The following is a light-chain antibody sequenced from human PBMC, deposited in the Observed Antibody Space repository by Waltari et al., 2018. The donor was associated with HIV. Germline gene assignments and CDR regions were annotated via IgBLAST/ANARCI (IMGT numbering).Light chain of an antibody. CDR2: NNA. CDR3: ASWDDKLDGWV. CDR1: YSNIGSNT. J-gene: IGLJ3*02. V-gene: IGLV1-44*01. Sequence: QSLLPQPPSASGTPGQRVTISCSGSYSNIGSNTVNWHQQLPGSAPRVLIYNNAQRPSGVPDRFSGSDSGTSASLAISGLQSADQGDYYCASWDDKLDGWVLGVGTRLTVL.